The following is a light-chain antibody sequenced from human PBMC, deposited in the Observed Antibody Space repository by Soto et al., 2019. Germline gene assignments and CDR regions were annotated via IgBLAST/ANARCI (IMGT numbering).Light chain of an antibody. Sequence: ETVMTQSPATLSVSPGEGATLSCRASQSLNTNLAWYQQKLGQAPRVLIYGASTRATGIPDGFSGSGSGTDFTHTISRLEPEDFALYYCQQYGGSPRTFGQGTKVDIK. V-gene: IGKV3-20*01. J-gene: IGKJ1*01. CDR1: QSLNTN. CDR3: QQYGGSPRT. CDR2: GAS.